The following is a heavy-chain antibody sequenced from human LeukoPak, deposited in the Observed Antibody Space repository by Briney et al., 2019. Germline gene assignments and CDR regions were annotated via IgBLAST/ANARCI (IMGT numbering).Heavy chain of an antibody. CDR3: ARVLSSGYSDY. V-gene: IGHV3-7*03. J-gene: IGHJ4*02. CDR2: IKKDGSER. CDR1: GFSFSSYW. D-gene: IGHD3-22*01. Sequence: GGYLRLSCVASGFSFSSYWMGWVRQAPGKGLEWVANIKKDGSERHYVDSVKGRFTIFRENAKNSLYLHMKSLRAEDTAVYYCARVLSSGYSDYWGQGTLVTVSS.